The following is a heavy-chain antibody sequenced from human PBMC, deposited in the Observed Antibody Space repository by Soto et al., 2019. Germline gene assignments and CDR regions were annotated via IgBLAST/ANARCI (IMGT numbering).Heavy chain of an antibody. Sequence: GGSLRLSCAASGFTFSSYGMHWVRQAPGKGLEWVAVISYDGSNKYYADSVKGRFTISRDNSKNTLYLQMNSPRAEDTAVYYCAKGGDYADIWGQGTMVTVSS. CDR1: GFTFSSYG. V-gene: IGHV3-30*18. J-gene: IGHJ3*02. CDR2: ISYDGSNK. CDR3: AKGGDYADI. D-gene: IGHD4-17*01.